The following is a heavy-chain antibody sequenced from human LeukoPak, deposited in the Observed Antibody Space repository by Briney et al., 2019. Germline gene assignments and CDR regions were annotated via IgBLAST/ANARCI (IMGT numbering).Heavy chain of an antibody. J-gene: IGHJ4*02. V-gene: IGHV4-34*01. D-gene: IGHD6-13*01. CDR3: ARVSAAGLDY. Sequence: PSETLSLTCAVYGGSFSGYYWSWIRQPPGKGLEWIGEINHSGSTNYNPSLKSRVTISVDKSKNQFSLKLSSVTAADTAVYYCARVSAAGLDYWGQGTLVTVSS. CDR1: GGSFSGYY. CDR2: INHSGST.